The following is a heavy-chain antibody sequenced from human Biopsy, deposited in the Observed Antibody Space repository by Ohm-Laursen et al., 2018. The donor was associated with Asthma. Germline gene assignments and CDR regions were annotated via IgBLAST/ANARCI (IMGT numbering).Heavy chain of an antibody. CDR2: IMTVFGTT. V-gene: IGHV1-69*13. J-gene: IGHJ6*02. D-gene: IGHD6-19*01. Sequence: SVKVSCKTSGDTFRTSAFSWVRRAPGQGLEWLGGIMTVFGTTNYAQKFQGRVTITADESTSTAYMEVTSLRSEDTAIYYCARCQVGYSSGWSLLLKKIYYSGMDVWGQGTAVTVSS. CDR1: GDTFRTSA. CDR3: ARCQVGYSSGWSLLLKKIYYSGMDV.